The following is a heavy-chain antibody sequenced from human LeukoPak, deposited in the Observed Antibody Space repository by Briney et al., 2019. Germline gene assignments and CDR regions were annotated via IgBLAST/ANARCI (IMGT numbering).Heavy chain of an antibody. CDR3: ARTYVWGSYRYGVFDY. D-gene: IGHD3-16*02. CDR2: INPNSGGT. V-gene: IGHV1-2*04. Sequence: ASVKVSCKASGYTFTGYYMHWVRQAPGQGLEWMGWINPNSGGTNYAQKFQGWVTMTRDTSISTAYMELSRLRSDDTAVYYCARTYVWGSYRYGVFDYWGQGTLVTVSS. CDR1: GYTFTGYY. J-gene: IGHJ4*02.